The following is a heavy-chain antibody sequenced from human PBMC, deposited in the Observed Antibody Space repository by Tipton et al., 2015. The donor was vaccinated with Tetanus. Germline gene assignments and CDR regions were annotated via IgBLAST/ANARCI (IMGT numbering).Heavy chain of an antibody. J-gene: IGHJ3*02. V-gene: IGHV3-53*01. CDR2: IYSGGST. CDR1: GFTVSSNY. Sequence: SLRLSCAASGFTVSSNYMSWVRQAPGKGLEWVSVIYSGGSTNYADSVKGRFTISRDNSKNTLYLQMNNLRADDTAVYYCARDVGYYDSSGYADSFDIWGQGTMVPVSS. D-gene: IGHD3-22*01. CDR3: ARDVGYYDSSGYADSFDI.